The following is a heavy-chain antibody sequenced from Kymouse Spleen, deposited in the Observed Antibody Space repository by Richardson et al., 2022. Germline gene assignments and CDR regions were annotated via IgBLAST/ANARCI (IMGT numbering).Heavy chain of an antibody. CDR2: INHSGST. D-gene: IGHD1-7*01. Sequence: QVQLQQWGAGLLKPSETLSLTCAVYGGSFSGYYWSWIRQPPGKGLEWIGEINHSGSTNYNPSLKSRVTISVDTSKNQFSLKLSSVTAADTAVYYCARMGGTGTTWAFDIWGQGTMVTVSS. V-gene: IGHV4-34*01. CDR1: GGSFSGYY. CDR3: ARMGGTGTTWAFDI. J-gene: IGHJ3*02.